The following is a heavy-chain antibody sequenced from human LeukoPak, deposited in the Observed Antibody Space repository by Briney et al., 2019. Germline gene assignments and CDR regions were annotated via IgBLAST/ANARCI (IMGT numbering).Heavy chain of an antibody. Sequence: ASVKVSCKASGYTFTGYYMHWLRQAPGQGLEWMGWINPNSGGTNYAQKFQGRVTMTRDTSISTAYMELSRLRSDDTAVYYCTRAQYDFWSGAFDYWGQGILVTVSS. J-gene: IGHJ4*02. CDR1: GYTFTGYY. CDR2: INPNSGGT. V-gene: IGHV1-2*02. D-gene: IGHD3-3*01. CDR3: TRAQYDFWSGAFDY.